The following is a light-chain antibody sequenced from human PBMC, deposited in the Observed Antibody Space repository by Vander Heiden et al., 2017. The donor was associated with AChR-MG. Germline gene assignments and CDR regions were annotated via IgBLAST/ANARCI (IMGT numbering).Light chain of an antibody. V-gene: IGLV1-40*01. J-gene: IGLJ1*01. CDR2: GNS. CDR3: QSYDSSLSGYV. Sequence: QSVLTQPPSVSGAPGQRVTISCTGSSSNIGAGYDVHWYQQLPGTAPKLVIYGNSNRPSGVPDRSSGSKSGTSASLAITGLQAEDEADYYCQSYDSSLSGYVFGTGTKVTVL. CDR1: SSNIGAGYD.